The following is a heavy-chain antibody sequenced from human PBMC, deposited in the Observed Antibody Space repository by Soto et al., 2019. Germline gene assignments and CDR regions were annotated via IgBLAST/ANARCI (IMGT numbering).Heavy chain of an antibody. D-gene: IGHD3-22*01. J-gene: IGHJ4*02. V-gene: IGHV3-72*01. CDR3: GRGNPVVVLDY. Sequence: PGGSLRLSCAVSGFTFSDHFMDWVRQAPGKGLEWVARSRNKAKSYTTDYAASVKGRITISRDDSKNSLYLQMNSLKTEDTAVYYCGRGNPVVVLDYWGQGTLVTVSS. CDR1: GFTFSDHF. CDR2: SRNKAKSYTT.